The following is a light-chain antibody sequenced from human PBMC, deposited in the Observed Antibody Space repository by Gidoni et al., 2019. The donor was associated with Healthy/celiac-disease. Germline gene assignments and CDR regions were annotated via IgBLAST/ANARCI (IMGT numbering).Light chain of an antibody. V-gene: IGKV2-28*01. CDR2: LGS. Sequence: DIVMPHSPLSLPVTPGEPASISCRSSQSLLHSNGYNYLDWYLQKPGQSPQLLIYLGSNRASGVPDRFSGRGSGTDFTLKISRVEAEDDGVYYCMQALQTPRFGQGTKLEIK. CDR1: QSLLHSNGYNY. CDR3: MQALQTPR. J-gene: IGKJ2*01.